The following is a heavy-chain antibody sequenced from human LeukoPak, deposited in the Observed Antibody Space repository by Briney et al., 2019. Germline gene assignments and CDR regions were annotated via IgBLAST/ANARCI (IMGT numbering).Heavy chain of an antibody. Sequence: RGSLRLSCTASGLTFSSYAMSWVRQAPGKGLEWVSAISGSGGSTYYADSVKGRFTISRDNSKSTLYLQMISLRAEDTAVHYCAKDGSISYSSSWYPVYWGQGTLVTVSS. J-gene: IGHJ4*02. CDR2: ISGSGGST. V-gene: IGHV3-23*01. CDR3: AKDGSISYSSSWYPVY. CDR1: GLTFSSYA. D-gene: IGHD6-13*01.